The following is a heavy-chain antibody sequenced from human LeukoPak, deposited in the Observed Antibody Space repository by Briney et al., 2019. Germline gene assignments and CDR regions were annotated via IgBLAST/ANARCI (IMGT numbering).Heavy chain of an antibody. CDR2: NNHSGRT. V-gene: IGHV4-34*01. CDR1: GGSFSGYY. CDR3: ARGSSTVGLEY. D-gene: IGHD2-8*02. Sequence: PSETLFLTCAVYGGSFSGYYWSWIRQPPGKGLEWIGENNHSGRTKYNPSLKSRVTISVDTSKNQFSLKLSSVTAADTAVYYCARGSSTVGLEYWGQGTLVTVSS. J-gene: IGHJ4*02.